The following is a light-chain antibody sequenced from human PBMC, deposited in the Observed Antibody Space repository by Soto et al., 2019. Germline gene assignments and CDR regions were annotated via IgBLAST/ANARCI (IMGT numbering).Light chain of an antibody. CDR1: QGVSSH. J-gene: IGKJ5*01. Sequence: IQLTQFPSSLSASVGDRVTITCRARQGVSSHLAWPQQRPGKAPKLLIYEVSTMQSGDPSRFSGSGSGTDFTLTISSLQPEYFAAYYCQHLNSYPIPFGQGTRLQI. CDR3: QHLNSYPIP. CDR2: EVS. V-gene: IGKV1-9*01.